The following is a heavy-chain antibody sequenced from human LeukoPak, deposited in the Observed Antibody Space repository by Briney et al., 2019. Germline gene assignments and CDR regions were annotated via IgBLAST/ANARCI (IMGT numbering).Heavy chain of an antibody. V-gene: IGHV1-46*01. J-gene: IGHJ4*02. CDR3: ARAGAGQTSDYYHFDY. Sequence: ASVTVSFTSSGYTFTRYYIHWVRQAPGQGLEWMGVINPSAGSTWYAQNFQGRVTMTRDTSTSAVYMELSSLRSEDTALYYCARAGAGQTSDYYHFDYWGQGTLVTVSS. D-gene: IGHD3-22*01. CDR2: INPSAGST. CDR1: GYTFTRYY.